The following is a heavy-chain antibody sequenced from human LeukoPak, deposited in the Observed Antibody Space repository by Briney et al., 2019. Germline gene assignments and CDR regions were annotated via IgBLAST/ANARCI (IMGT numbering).Heavy chain of an antibody. J-gene: IGHJ6*02. V-gene: IGHV1-18*01. CDR2: ISAYNGNT. D-gene: IGHD1-26*01. Sequence: ASVKVSCKASGYTFTSYGISWVRQAPGQGLEWMGWISAYNGNTNYAQKLQGRVTMTTDTSTSTAYMELRSLRSDDTAVYYCARAIVGAKYYCGMDVWGQGTTVTVSS. CDR1: GYTFTSYG. CDR3: ARAIVGAKYYCGMDV.